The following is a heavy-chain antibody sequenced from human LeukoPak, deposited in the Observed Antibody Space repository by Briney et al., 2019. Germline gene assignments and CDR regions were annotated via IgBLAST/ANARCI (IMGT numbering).Heavy chain of an antibody. Sequence: SQTLSLTCAIAGDRVSSNSAACNWTRQSPSRGLEWLGRTYYRSKWYNDYAVSVKSRISINPDTSKNQFTLQLNSVTPEDTAVYFCARGPQVVGYFYIDVWGKGTTVTVSS. J-gene: IGHJ6*03. CDR2: TYYRSKWYN. V-gene: IGHV6-1*01. D-gene: IGHD2-15*01. CDR1: GDRVSSNSAA. CDR3: ARGPQVVGYFYIDV.